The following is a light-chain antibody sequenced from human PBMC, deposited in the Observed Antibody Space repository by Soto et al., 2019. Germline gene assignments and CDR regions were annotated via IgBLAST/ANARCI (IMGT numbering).Light chain of an antibody. CDR3: QERYSFLWGT. CDR1: QSINTY. J-gene: IGKJ1*01. V-gene: IGKV1-39*01. Sequence: DIQMTQSPSSLSASVGDRVTITCRTSQSINTYLNWYQPKPGKAPKLLIYGASSLQSGVPLRFSGSGSGTDFTLTITTRQPEDFAAYYYQERYSFLWGTCGQGTKVEIK. CDR2: GAS.